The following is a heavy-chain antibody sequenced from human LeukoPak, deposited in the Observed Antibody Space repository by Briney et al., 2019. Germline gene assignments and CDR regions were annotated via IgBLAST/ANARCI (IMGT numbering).Heavy chain of an antibody. D-gene: IGHD1-26*01. J-gene: IGHJ4*02. CDR2: ISRGGSTT. CDR3: ARDLLEGAAPLDY. CDR1: GFTFNTYD. Sequence: GGSLRLSCAASGFTFNTYDMNWVRQAPGKGLEWVSYISRGGSTTYYADSVKGRFTISRDNAKNSLFLQMNSLRAEDTAVYYCARDLLEGAAPLDYWGQGTLVTVPS. V-gene: IGHV3-48*03.